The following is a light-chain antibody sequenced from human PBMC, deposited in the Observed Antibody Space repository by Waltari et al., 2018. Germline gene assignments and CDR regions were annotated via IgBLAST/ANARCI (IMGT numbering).Light chain of an antibody. J-gene: IGLJ1*01. CDR1: SSDAGGYNY. V-gene: IGLV2-14*01. Sequence: QSALTQPASVSGSPGQSITISCTGTSSDAGGYNYVSWYQQHPGKAPKLMIYDVSKRPSGVSNRFSGSKAGNTASLTISGLQAEDEADYYCSSYTSSSTDVFGTGTKVTVL. CDR3: SSYTSSSTDV. CDR2: DVS.